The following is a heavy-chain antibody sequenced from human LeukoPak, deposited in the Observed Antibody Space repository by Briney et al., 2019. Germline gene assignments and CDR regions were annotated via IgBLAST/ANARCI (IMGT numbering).Heavy chain of an antibody. CDR3: ARVGAFSSSWLLY. V-gene: IGHV3-21*01. D-gene: IGHD6-13*01. Sequence: PGGSLRLSCAASGFTFSSYTMNWVRQAPGKGLEWVSSISSSSSYIYYADSVKGRFTISRHNAKNSLYLQMNSLRVEDTALYYCARVGAFSSSWLLYWGQGTLVTVSS. J-gene: IGHJ4*02. CDR1: GFTFSSYT. CDR2: ISSSSSYI.